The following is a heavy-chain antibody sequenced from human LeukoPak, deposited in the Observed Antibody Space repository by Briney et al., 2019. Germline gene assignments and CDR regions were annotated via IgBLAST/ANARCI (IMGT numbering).Heavy chain of an antibody. CDR3: ARSRTYGDYGRGLDY. J-gene: IGHJ4*02. D-gene: IGHD4-17*01. CDR2: ISSSSSTI. Sequence: GGSLRLSCAASGFTFSSYSMNWVRQAPGKGLEWVSYISSSSSTIYYADSVKGRFTISRDNAKNSLYLQMNSLRVEDTAVYYCARSRTYGDYGRGLDYWGQGTLVTVSS. CDR1: GFTFSSYS. V-gene: IGHV3-48*01.